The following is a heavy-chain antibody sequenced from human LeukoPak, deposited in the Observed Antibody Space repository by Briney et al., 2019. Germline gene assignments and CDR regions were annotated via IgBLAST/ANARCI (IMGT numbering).Heavy chain of an antibody. J-gene: IGHJ5*02. D-gene: IGHD3-22*01. CDR1: EFTFTSSA. CDR3: AADCQTSGWNWFDP. Sequence: GASVKVSCKASEFTFTSSAMQRVRQARRHRPEWLGWIVVGSGNTNYPQKSQEKVTSTRDMSTSTAYMELSSLRSEDTAMYYCAADCQTSGWNWFDPWGQGTLVTVSS. CDR2: IVVGSGNT. V-gene: IGHV1-58*02.